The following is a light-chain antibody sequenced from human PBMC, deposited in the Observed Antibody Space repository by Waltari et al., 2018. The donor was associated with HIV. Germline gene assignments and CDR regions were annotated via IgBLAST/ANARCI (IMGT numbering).Light chain of an antibody. CDR3: QSYVSSVNVV. J-gene: IGLJ3*02. CDR1: SSNIGAAYD. V-gene: IGLV1-40*01. Sequence: QSVLTQPPSVSGAPGQTVTISCTGSSSNIGAAYDVHWYQQVTGTAPKLLIYANTNRPSGFPVLFSCSKVGTSASLAISWLQTEDESDYYCQSYVSSVNVVFGGGTRVTVL. CDR2: ANT.